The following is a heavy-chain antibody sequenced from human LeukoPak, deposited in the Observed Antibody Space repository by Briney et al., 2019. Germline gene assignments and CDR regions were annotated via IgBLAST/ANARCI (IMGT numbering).Heavy chain of an antibody. CDR1: GFTFSSYG. CDR2: ISYDGSNK. J-gene: IGHJ4*02. D-gene: IGHD3-9*01. CDR3: AKEGGYYDILSNPYYFDY. Sequence: PGRSLRLSCAASGFTFSSYGMHWVRQAPGKGLEWVAVISYDGSNKYYADSVKGRFTTSRDNSKNTLYLQMNSLRAEDTAVYYCAKEGGYYDILSNPYYFDYWGQGTLVTVSS. V-gene: IGHV3-30*18.